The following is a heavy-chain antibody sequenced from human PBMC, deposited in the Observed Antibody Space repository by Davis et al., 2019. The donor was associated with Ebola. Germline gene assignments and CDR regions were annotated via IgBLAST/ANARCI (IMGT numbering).Heavy chain of an antibody. D-gene: IGHD2-2*01. Sequence: ASVKVSCKASGYTFTSYDINWVRQATGQGLEWMGWMNPNSGNTGYAQKFQGRVTMTRNTSISTAYMELSSLRSEDTAVYYCARDHRGYCSSTSCSYYYYYGMDVWGQGTTVTVSS. CDR1: GYTFTSYD. CDR3: ARDHRGYCSSTSCSYYYYYGMDV. J-gene: IGHJ6*02. V-gene: IGHV1-8*01. CDR2: MNPNSGNT.